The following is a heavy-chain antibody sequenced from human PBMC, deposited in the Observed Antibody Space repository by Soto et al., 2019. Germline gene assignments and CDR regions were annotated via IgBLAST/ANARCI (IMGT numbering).Heavy chain of an antibody. Sequence: GEYLKLSCKCSGYRITNNWIAWVRQMPGKGLEWMGVIFFGDSDTRYSPSFQGQVTLSVDKSISTAYLQWSSLTASDTAMYYCARHYNGFDYWGQGTPVTVSS. J-gene: IGHJ4*02. CDR2: IFFGDSDT. V-gene: IGHV5-51*01. CDR1: GYRITNNW. D-gene: IGHD3-10*01. CDR3: ARHYNGFDY.